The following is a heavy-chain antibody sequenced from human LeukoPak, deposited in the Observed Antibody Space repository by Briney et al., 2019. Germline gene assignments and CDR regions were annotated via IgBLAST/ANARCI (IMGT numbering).Heavy chain of an antibody. J-gene: IGHJ4*02. Sequence: SETLSLTCTVSGASISSYYWSWIRQPPGKGLEWIGYIFHSGCTNYNPSLKSRVTMSVDTSKNRFSLKVTSVTAADTAVYYCVRTLRGSYLLYDFDYWGQGSLVTVFS. V-gene: IGHV4-59*01. D-gene: IGHD1-26*01. CDR3: VRTLRGSYLLYDFDY. CDR2: IFHSGCT. CDR1: GASISSYY.